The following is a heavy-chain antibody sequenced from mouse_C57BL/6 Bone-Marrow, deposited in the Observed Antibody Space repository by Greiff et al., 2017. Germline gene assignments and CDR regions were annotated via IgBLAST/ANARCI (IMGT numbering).Heavy chain of an antibody. CDR1: GYTFTSYW. CDR2: IYPSDSET. V-gene: IGHV1-61*01. Sequence: QVQLQQPGAELVRPGSSVKLSCKASGYTFTSYWMDWVKQRPGQGLEWIGNIYPSDSETHYNQKFKDKATLTVDKSSSTAYMQLSSLTSEDSAVYYCARGIYYYGSSYCCFDFGGQGTTLTVSS. D-gene: IGHD1-1*01. J-gene: IGHJ2*01. CDR3: ARGIYYYGSSYCCFDF.